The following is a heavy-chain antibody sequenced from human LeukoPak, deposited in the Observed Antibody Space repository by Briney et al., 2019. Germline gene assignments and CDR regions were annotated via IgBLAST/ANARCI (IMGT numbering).Heavy chain of an antibody. Sequence: PGGSLRLSCAASGFTVNSNYMNWVRQAPGKGLEWVSVLYSDGRTYYADSVKGRFTISRDNSKNALYLQMNSLRVEDTAVYYCAIDPNWGTHSWGQGVLVTVSS. V-gene: IGHV3-53*01. D-gene: IGHD7-27*01. CDR3: AIDPNWGTHS. CDR1: GFTVNSNY. J-gene: IGHJ4*02. CDR2: LYSDGRT.